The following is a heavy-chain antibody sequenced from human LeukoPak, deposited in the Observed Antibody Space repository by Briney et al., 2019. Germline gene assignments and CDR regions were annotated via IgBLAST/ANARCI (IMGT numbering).Heavy chain of an antibody. D-gene: IGHD2-2*01. CDR1: GFIFSNYA. CDR2: ISYDGSNK. J-gene: IGHJ4*02. V-gene: IGHV3-30*04. Sequence: GESLRLSCAASGFIFSNYAMHWVRQAPGKGLEWVAVISYDGSNKYYADSVKGRFTISRDNSKNALYLQMNSLRAEDTAVYYCGILQIVPVAMPFDYWGQGTLVTVSS. CDR3: GILQIVPVAMPFDY.